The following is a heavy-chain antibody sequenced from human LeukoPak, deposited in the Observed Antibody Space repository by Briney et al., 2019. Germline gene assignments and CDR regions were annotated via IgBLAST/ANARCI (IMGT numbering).Heavy chain of an antibody. V-gene: IGHV4-34*01. CDR3: ARGEPLAVAGTSCWFDP. Sequence: SETLSLTCAVSGGSFSGYYWSWIRQPPGKGVEWSGEINHSGSTNYNPSLKSRVTISVDASKNQFSLKLSSVTAADTAVYYCARGEPLAVAGTSCWFDPWGQGTLVTVSS. D-gene: IGHD6-19*01. CDR2: INHSGST. J-gene: IGHJ5*02. CDR1: GGSFSGYY.